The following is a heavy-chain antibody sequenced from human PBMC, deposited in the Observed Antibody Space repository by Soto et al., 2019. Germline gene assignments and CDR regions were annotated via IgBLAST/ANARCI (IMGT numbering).Heavy chain of an antibody. D-gene: IGHD3-22*01. CDR2: ISGSGGST. V-gene: IGHV3-23*01. CDR1: GFTFRNYA. Sequence: VGSLRLSCAASGFTFRNYAMTWVRQAPGKGLEWVSAISGSGGSTYYADSVKGRFTISRDNSKNMLYLQMNSLRAEDTAIYYCEKEGTYDSSGYYDYWGQGTLVTVSS. CDR3: EKEGTYDSSGYYDY. J-gene: IGHJ4*02.